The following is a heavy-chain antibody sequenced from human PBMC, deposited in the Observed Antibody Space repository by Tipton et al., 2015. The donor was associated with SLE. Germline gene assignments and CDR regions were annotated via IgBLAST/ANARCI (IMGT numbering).Heavy chain of an antibody. CDR2: IHSTGST. CDR3: ARGQRGYDLAFDF. Sequence: TLSLTCAVSGGSISGHYWSWIRQSPGKGLEWIGFIHSTGSTNSNLSLKSRATISLDTSKNQFSLRLNSVTAADTAVYYCARGQRGYDLAFDFWGQGLLVTVSS. J-gene: IGHJ4*02. CDR1: GGSISGHY. V-gene: IGHV4-59*11. D-gene: IGHD5-12*01.